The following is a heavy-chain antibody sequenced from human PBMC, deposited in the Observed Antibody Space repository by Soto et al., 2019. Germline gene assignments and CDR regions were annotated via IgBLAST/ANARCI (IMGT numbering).Heavy chain of an antibody. Sequence: QVQLVESGGGLVKPGGSLRLSCATSGFTFSDYYMSWIRQAPGKGLEFVSYISPKGTYRTYADSVKGRFTISRDNAKNSLYLQVNSLRAEDMAVYYCSRRGGGGLFDLCGQGTFVTVSS. CDR1: GFTFSDYY. D-gene: IGHD2-21*01. V-gene: IGHV3-11*06. J-gene: IGHJ5*02. CDR2: ISPKGTYR. CDR3: SRRGGGGLFDL.